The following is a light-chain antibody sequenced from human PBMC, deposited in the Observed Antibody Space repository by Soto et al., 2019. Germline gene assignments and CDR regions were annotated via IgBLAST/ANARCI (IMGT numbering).Light chain of an antibody. J-gene: IGKJ3*01. V-gene: IGKV3-15*01. CDR3: QHYNNWLPVAT. CDR2: YAS. CDR1: LTVSNN. Sequence: DIVMTQSPATLSVSPGDRATISCRASLTVSNNLAWYQQKHGQAPRLLIYYASTRATGIPDRFSGSGSVKDFTLTISIVQYGDVAVYYCQHYNNWLPVATFGPGTRVDI.